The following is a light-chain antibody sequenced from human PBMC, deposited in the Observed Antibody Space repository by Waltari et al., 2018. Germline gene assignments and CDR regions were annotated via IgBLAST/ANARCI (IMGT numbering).Light chain of an antibody. CDR1: SSNIANIY. V-gene: IGLV1-51*01. Sequence: QSVLTQPPSVSAAPGQKVTISCSGSSSNIANIYVSWYQQLPGAAPKLLIFDSDKRSSGIPDRFSGSKSGTSATLVITGLQTGDEADYYCGAWDNSLSGGVFGGGTKLTVL. CDR2: DSD. CDR3: GAWDNSLSGGV. J-gene: IGLJ2*01.